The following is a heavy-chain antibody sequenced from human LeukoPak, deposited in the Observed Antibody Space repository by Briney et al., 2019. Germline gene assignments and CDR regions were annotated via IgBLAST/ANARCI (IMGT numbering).Heavy chain of an antibody. CDR1: GFTFSDYY. V-gene: IGHV3-11*01. D-gene: IGHD6-6*01. CDR3: ARDPPYSSSSWNYGMDV. J-gene: IGHJ6*02. CDR2: ISSSGRTI. Sequence: GGSLRLSCAASGFTFSDYYMSWIRQAPGKGLEWVSYISSSGRTIYYADSVKGRFTISRDNAKNSLYLQMNSLRAEDTAVYYCARDPPYSSSSWNYGMDVWGQGTTVTVSS.